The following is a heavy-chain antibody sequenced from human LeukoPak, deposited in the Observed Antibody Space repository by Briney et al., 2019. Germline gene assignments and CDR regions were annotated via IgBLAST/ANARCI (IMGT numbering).Heavy chain of an antibody. Sequence: GESLKISCKGSGYRFTNYWIGWVRQMPGKGLEWMGIIYPGDSDTRYSPSFQGQVAISADKSNTIAYLQWSSLKASDTAMYYCARASGYSYDYDAFDIWGQGTMVTVSS. D-gene: IGHD5-18*01. CDR2: IYPGDSDT. CDR3: ARASGYSYDYDAFDI. V-gene: IGHV5-51*01. CDR1: GYRFTNYW. J-gene: IGHJ3*02.